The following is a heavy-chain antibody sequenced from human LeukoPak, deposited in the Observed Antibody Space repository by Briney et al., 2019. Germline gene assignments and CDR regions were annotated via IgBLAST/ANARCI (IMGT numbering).Heavy chain of an antibody. CDR1: GGSFSGYY. J-gene: IGHJ5*02. CDR3: ARPGHRGVRVGWFDP. D-gene: IGHD3-10*01. Sequence: SETLSLTCAVYGGSFSGYYWSWIRQPPGKGLEWIGEINHSGSTNYNPSPKSRVTISVDTSKNQFSLKLSSVTAADTAVYYCARPGHRGVRVGWFDPWGQGTLVTVSS. CDR2: INHSGST. V-gene: IGHV4-34*01.